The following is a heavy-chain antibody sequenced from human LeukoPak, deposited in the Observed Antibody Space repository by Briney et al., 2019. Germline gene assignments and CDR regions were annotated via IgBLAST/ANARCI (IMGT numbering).Heavy chain of an antibody. Sequence: PSETLSLTCAVSGGSISSSNWWSWVRQSPGKGLEWIGEIYHTGSINYNPSLKSRVTISVDKSKNQFSLKLSSVTAADTAVYYCARNSATTMSNGGFDPWGQGTLVTVSS. J-gene: IGHJ5*02. D-gene: IGHD4-17*01. CDR3: ARNSATTMSNGGFDP. CDR2: IYHTGSI. V-gene: IGHV4-4*02. CDR1: GGSISSSNW.